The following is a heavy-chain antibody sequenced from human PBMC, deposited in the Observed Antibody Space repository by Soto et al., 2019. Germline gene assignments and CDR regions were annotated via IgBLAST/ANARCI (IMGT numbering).Heavy chain of an antibody. J-gene: IGHJ4*02. D-gene: IGHD6-13*01. CDR2: ISGSGGSA. V-gene: IGHV3-23*01. CDR1: GFTFSSYV. Sequence: GGSLRLSCTVSGFTFSSYVMSWVRQAPGKGLEWVSAISGSGGSAYYADSVKGRFTISRDNSKNTLYLQMNSLRAEDTAVYYCAKENGYSSSWFEFDYWGQGTLVTVSS. CDR3: AKENGYSSSWFEFDY.